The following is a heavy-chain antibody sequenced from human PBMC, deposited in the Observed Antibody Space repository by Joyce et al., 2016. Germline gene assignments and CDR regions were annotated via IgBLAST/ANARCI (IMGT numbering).Heavy chain of an antibody. V-gene: IGHV2-5*02. CDR2: IYWDDDS. CDR3: AHAAVTYRYYGMDV. J-gene: IGHJ6*02. Sequence: QVTLKESGPTLVKPTQTLTLTCTFSGFSLSTSGVGVGWIRQPPGKALEWLTIIYWDDDSHYSSYLKSRLTITKDSSKNQVVLTMTNMDPVDTATNDCAHAAVTYRYYGMDVWGQGTTVTVSS. D-gene: IGHD3-9*01. CDR1: GFSLSTSGVG.